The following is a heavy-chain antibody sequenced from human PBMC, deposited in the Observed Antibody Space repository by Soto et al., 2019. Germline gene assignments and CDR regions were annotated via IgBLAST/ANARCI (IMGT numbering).Heavy chain of an antibody. CDR3: ARHYEIETRDDY. CDR1: GFTFSSYA. Sequence: EVQLLESGGGLVQPGGSLRLSCAASGFTFSSYAVSWVRQAPGKGLEWVSAISGSGGSTYYADSVKGRFTISRDKSKNTLYRQMNSLRAEDTAVYYCARHYEIETRDDYWGQGTLVTVSS. CDR2: ISGSGGST. J-gene: IGHJ4*02. D-gene: IGHD3-3*01. V-gene: IGHV3-23*01.